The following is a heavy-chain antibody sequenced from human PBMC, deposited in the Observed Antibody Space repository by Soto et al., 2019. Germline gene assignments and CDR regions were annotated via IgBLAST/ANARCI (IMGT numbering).Heavy chain of an antibody. Sequence: SETLSLTCTVSGGSISSGDYYLSWIRQPPGKGLEWIGYIYYSGSTYYNPSLKSRVTISVDTSKNQFSLQLSSVTAADTAVYYCASWGPGSYSDYWGQGNVVTVSS. J-gene: IGHJ4*02. CDR2: IYYSGST. V-gene: IGHV4-30-4*01. CDR3: ASWGPGSYSDY. D-gene: IGHD7-27*01. CDR1: GGSISSGDYY.